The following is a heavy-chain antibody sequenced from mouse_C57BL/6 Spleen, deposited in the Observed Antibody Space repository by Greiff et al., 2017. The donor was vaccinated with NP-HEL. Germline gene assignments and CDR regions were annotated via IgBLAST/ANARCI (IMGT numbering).Heavy chain of an antibody. J-gene: IGHJ1*03. D-gene: IGHD2-5*01. CDR2: IWRGGGT. CDR1: GFSLTSYG. Sequence: VQLQQSGPGLVQPSQSLSITCTVSGFSLTSYGVHWVRQSPGKGLEWLGVIWRGGGTDYNAAFMSRLSNTKENSKSQVFIKMNRLQADDTAIYYCAKRDSNYGYFDVWGTGTTVTVSS. CDR3: AKRDSNYGYFDV. V-gene: IGHV2-5*01.